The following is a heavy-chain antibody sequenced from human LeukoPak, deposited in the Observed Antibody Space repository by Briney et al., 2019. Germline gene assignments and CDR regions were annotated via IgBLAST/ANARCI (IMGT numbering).Heavy chain of an antibody. CDR1: GYTFTSYD. CDR2: MNPNSGNT. D-gene: IGHD6-13*01. V-gene: IGHV1-8*01. CDR3: ARGSKAAPGTFDY. Sequence: ASVKVSCKASGYTFTSYDINWVRQTTGQGLEWMGWMNPNSGNTGYAQKFQGRVTMTRNTSISTAYMELSSLRSEDTAVYYCARGSKAAPGTFDYWGQGTLVTISS. J-gene: IGHJ4*02.